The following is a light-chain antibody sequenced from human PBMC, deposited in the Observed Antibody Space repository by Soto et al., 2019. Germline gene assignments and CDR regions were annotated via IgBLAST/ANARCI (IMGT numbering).Light chain of an antibody. Sequence: EIVLTQSPGTLSLSPGERATLSCRASQSVGKYLAWYQQKPGQAPRLLIYDASNRATGIPARFSGSGSGTDFTLTISSLEPEDFAVYYCQQRSNWRTFGQGTKVDI. CDR2: DAS. J-gene: IGKJ1*01. V-gene: IGKV3-11*01. CDR1: QSVGKY. CDR3: QQRSNWRT.